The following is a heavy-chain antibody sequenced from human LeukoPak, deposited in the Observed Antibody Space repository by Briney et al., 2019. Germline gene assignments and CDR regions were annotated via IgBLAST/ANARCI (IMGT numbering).Heavy chain of an antibody. D-gene: IGHD3-10*01. CDR2: INHSGST. V-gene: IGHV4-34*01. CDR3: ASSPPPYYYGSGSYYNWFDP. J-gene: IGHJ5*02. CDR1: GGSFSGYY. Sequence: SETLSLTCAVYGGSFSGYYWSWIRQPPGKGLEWIGEINHSGSTNYNPSLKSRVTISVDTSKNQFSLKLSSVTAADTAVYYCASSPPPYYYGSGSYYNWFDPWGQGTLVTVSS.